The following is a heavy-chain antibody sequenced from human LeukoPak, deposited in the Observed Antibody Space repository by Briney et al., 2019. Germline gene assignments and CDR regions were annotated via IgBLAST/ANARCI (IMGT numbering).Heavy chain of an antibody. V-gene: IGHV1-8*03. D-gene: IGHD2-2*01. CDR1: GYTFTSYD. CDR2: MNPNSGNT. CDR3: AGGYSGWRPLRYFSSTSCRTYAFDI. J-gene: IGHJ3*02. Sequence: ASVKVSCKASGYTFTSYDINWVRQATGRGLEWMGWMNPNSGNTGYAQKFQGRVTITRNTSISTAYMELSSLRSEDTAVYYCAGGYSGWRPLRYFSSTSCRTYAFDIWGQGTMVTVSS.